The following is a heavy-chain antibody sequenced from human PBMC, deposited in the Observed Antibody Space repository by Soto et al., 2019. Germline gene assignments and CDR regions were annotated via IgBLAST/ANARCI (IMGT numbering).Heavy chain of an antibody. J-gene: IGHJ6*02. CDR3: ARGGASYYYYGMDV. CDR2: IYYSGST. D-gene: IGHD1-26*01. CDR1: GGSISSYY. Sequence: SETLSLTCTVSGGSISSYYWSWIRQPPGKGLEWIGYIYYSGSTNYNPSLKSRVTISVDTSKNQFSLKLSSVTAADTAVYYCARGGASYYYYGMDVWGQGTTVTVSS. V-gene: IGHV4-59*01.